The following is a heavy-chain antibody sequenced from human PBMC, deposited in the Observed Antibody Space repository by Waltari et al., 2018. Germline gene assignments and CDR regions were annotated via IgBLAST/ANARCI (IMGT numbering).Heavy chain of an antibody. Sequence: EVQLVETGGGLIQTGGSLRLSGAASGFRVRSNDMSWVRQAPGKGLEWISIFYSGGTTYYADSVKGRFTISRDNSKNTVYLQMNSLRAEDTAVYYCARKHLVTTIIAFDIWGQGTMVTVSS. J-gene: IGHJ3*02. CDR3: ARKHLVTTIIAFDI. CDR1: GFRVRSND. V-gene: IGHV3-53*02. CDR2: FYSGGTT. D-gene: IGHD5-12*01.